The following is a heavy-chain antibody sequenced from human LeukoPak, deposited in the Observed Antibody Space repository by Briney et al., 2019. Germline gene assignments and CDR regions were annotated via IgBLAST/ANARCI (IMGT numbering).Heavy chain of an antibody. CDR2: IYYSGST. CDR3: ARGRHTAMARDYYYYYMDV. CDR1: GGSISTSTYY. Sequence: PSETLSLTCTVSGGSISTSTYYWGWIRQPPGKGLDWIGNIYYSGSTYYNPSLRSRVTISVDTSKKQFSLKLSSVTAADTAVYYCARGRHTAMARDYYYYYMDVWGKGTTVTVSS. D-gene: IGHD5-18*01. V-gene: IGHV4-39*02. J-gene: IGHJ6*03.